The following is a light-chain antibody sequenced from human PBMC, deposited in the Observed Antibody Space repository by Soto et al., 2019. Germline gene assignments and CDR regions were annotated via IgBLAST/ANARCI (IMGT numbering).Light chain of an antibody. Sequence: QLVLTQPPSSSASPGESARLTCTLPSDINVVDYDIYWYQQKPGSPPRYLLFYYSDSDKGQGSGVPSRFSGSKDASANTGILLISGLQSEDEAGYYCMIWPSKALRVFGGGTKLTVL. J-gene: IGLJ3*02. CDR1: SDINVVDYD. V-gene: IGLV5-37*01. CDR2: YYSDSDK. CDR3: MIWPSKALRV.